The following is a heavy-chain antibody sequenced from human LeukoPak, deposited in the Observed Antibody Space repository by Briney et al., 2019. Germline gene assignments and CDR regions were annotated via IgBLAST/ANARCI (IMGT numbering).Heavy chain of an antibody. CDR1: GFTFSSYG. J-gene: IGHJ3*02. V-gene: IGHV3-30*18. CDR3: AKESVGSYSPHAFDI. D-gene: IGHD1-26*01. Sequence: GGSLRLSCAASGFTFSSYGMHWVRQAPGKGPEWVAVISYDGSNKYYADSVKGRFTISRDNSKNTLYLQMNSLRAEDTAVYYCAKESVGSYSPHAFDIWGQGTMVTVSS. CDR2: ISYDGSNK.